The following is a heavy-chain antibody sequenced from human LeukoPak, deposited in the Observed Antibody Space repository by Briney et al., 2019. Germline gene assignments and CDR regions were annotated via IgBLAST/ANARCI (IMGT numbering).Heavy chain of an antibody. Sequence: SETLSLTCAVYVGSFSGYYWTWIRQPPGKGLEWIGEVNHSGSTNYNPSLKSRVTMSVDTSKNQFSLNMRSLTAADTAVYYCARARETVAIDYWGQGTLVTVSS. V-gene: IGHV4-34*01. CDR3: ARARETVAIDY. CDR1: VGSFSGYY. J-gene: IGHJ4*02. D-gene: IGHD5-12*01. CDR2: VNHSGST.